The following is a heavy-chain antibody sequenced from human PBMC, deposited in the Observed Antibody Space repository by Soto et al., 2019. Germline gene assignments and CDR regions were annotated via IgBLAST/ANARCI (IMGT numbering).Heavy chain of an antibody. CDR3: ARYSHDSSGYYLRGLYHFDY. J-gene: IGHJ4*02. CDR1: GFTFSGYS. CDR2: VSSSSSSI. V-gene: IGHV3-48*01. Sequence: SLRLSCAASGFTFSGYSMKWVRQATGKGLEWVSYVSSSSSSISYADSGKGPFTIARDKSKNSLYLQMNSLRAEDTAVDYCARYSHDSSGYYLRGLYHFDYWGQGTLVTDSS. D-gene: IGHD3-22*01.